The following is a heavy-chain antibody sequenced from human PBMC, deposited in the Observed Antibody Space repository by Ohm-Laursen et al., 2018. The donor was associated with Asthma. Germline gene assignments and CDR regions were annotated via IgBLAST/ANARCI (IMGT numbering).Heavy chain of an antibody. CDR2: ISYDGTST. D-gene: IGHD6-6*01. CDR3: ARVRIAARLGYFDY. J-gene: IGHJ4*02. Sequence: SLRLSCSASGFTFSGYGSHWVRQAPGKGLEWVAVISYDGTSTYYANSVKGRFTISRDNAKNTLYLQMNSLRAEDTAVYYCARVRIAARLGYFDYWGQGTLVTVSS. V-gene: IGHV3-30*03. CDR1: GFTFSGYG.